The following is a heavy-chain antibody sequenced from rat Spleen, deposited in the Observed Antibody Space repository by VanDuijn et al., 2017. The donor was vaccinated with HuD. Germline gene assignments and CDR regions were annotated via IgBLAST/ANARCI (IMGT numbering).Heavy chain of an antibody. Sequence: EVQLVESGGDLVQPGRSLKLSCAASGFTFSNYGMAWVRQAPTKGLEWVATISYDGSSTYCRDSVKGRFTISRDNAKSTLYLQMDSLRSEDTATYYCARRHYGYTDYFDYWGQGVMVTVSS. D-gene: IGHD1-9*01. V-gene: IGHV5-29*01. J-gene: IGHJ2*01. CDR2: ISYDGSST. CDR1: GFTFSNYG. CDR3: ARRHYGYTDYFDY.